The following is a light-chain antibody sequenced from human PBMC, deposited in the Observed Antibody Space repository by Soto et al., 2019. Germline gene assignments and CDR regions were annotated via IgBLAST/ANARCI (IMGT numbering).Light chain of an antibody. J-gene: IGKJ1*01. CDR1: QGIRND. V-gene: IGKV1-6*01. Sequence: AIQMTQSPSSLSASVGDRVTVTCRASQGIRNDLGWYQQKPGQDPKLLIYAASSLQSGLPSRFSRSGSGTDFTLTITSLQPEDFATYYCLQDYSYPRTFGQGTKVEIK. CDR3: LQDYSYPRT. CDR2: AAS.